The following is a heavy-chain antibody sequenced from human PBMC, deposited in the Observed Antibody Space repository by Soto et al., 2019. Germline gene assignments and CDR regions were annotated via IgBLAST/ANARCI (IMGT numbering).Heavy chain of an antibody. Sequence: QVQLVESGGGVVQPGRSLRLSCAASGFTFSSYAMHWVRQAPGKGLEWVAVISYDGSNKYYTDSVKGRFTISRDNSKNTLYLQMNSLRAEDTAVYYCARDLRRVTMVRGVINWYFDLWGRGTLVTVSS. D-gene: IGHD3-10*01. CDR1: GFTFSSYA. J-gene: IGHJ2*01. CDR3: ARDLRRVTMVRGVINWYFDL. CDR2: ISYDGSNK. V-gene: IGHV3-30-3*01.